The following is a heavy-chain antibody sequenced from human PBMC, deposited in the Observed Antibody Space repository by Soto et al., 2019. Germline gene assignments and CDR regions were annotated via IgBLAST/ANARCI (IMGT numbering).Heavy chain of an antibody. D-gene: IGHD3-22*01. V-gene: IGHV4-31*03. CDR3: ARERVSRVSYYYYGMDV. J-gene: IGHJ6*02. CDR1: GGSISSGGYY. Sequence: QVQLQESGPGLVKPSQTLSLTCTVSGGSISSGGYYWSWIRQHPGKGLEWIGYIYYSGSTYYNPSLKSRVTISVDTSKNQFSLKLSSVTAADTAVYYCARERVSRVSYYYYGMDVWGQGTTVTVSS. CDR2: IYYSGST.